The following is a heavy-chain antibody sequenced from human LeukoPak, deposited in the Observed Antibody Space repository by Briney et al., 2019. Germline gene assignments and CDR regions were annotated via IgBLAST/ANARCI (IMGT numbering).Heavy chain of an antibody. CDR3: ALTTVTTDDAFDI. J-gene: IGHJ3*02. V-gene: IGHV3-33*08. Sequence: PGRSLRLSCTASGFTYSHYGMHWVRQAPGKGLEWVAVIWSDGTEKYYADAVKGRFTISRDNSRNTLYLQMNSLRGEDTAVYYCALTTVTTDDAFDIWGQGTMVTVSS. D-gene: IGHD4-17*01. CDR1: GFTYSHYG. CDR2: IWSDGTEK.